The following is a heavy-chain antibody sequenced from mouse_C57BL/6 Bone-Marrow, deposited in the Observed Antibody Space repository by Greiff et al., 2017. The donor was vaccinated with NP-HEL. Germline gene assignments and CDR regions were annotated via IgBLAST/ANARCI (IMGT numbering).Heavy chain of an antibody. Sequence: QVQLKQSGPGLVQPSQCLSITCTVSGFSFTSYGVHWVRQSPGKGLEWLGVIWSGGSRDYYAAFISRLSISKDNSKIHVFFNMNSLQADDTAIYYCASTPWFAYWGQGTLVTVSA. D-gene: IGHD4-1*02. CDR1: GFSFTSYG. CDR2: IWSGGSR. J-gene: IGHJ3*01. V-gene: IGHV2-2*01. CDR3: ASTPWFAY.